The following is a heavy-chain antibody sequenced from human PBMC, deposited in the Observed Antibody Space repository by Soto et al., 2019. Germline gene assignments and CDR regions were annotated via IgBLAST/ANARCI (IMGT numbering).Heavy chain of an antibody. CDR1: GITFSSYA. D-gene: IGHD2-15*01. V-gene: IGHV3-23*01. CDR2: ISGSGSRT. J-gene: IGHJ4*02. Sequence: EVQLLESGGGLVQPGGSLRLSCGASGITFSSYAMSWVRQAPGKGLEWVSGISGSGSRTYHADSVKGRFTISRDNSENTVYLQMNSMRAEDTAEYYCAKGKGSSCYSEFDYWGQGTLVTVSS. CDR3: AKGKGSSCYSEFDY.